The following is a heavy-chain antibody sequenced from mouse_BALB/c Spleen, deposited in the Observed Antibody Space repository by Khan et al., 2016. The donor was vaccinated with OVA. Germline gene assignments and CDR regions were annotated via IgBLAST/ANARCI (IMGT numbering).Heavy chain of an antibody. CDR1: GYTFTSYY. CDR3: ARSEYYGSGLDAMDY. Sequence: DLVMPGAAVTLSCKASGYTFTSYYIHWIKQRPGQGLEWIGRIDPGSGSTSYNDMFKGKATLTVDESSSTAYIQLRSLSSEDSAVYFCARSEYYGSGLDAMDYWGQGTSVTVSS. D-gene: IGHD1-1*01. J-gene: IGHJ4*01. V-gene: IGHV1S41*01. CDR2: IDPGSGST.